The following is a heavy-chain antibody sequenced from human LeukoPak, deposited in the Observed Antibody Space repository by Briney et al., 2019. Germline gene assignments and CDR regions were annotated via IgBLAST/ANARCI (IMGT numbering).Heavy chain of an antibody. V-gene: IGHV1-8*03. J-gene: IGHJ5*02. CDR2: MGPDSGDT. CDR1: GYTFTDYY. Sequence: ASVKVSCKASGYTFTDYYINWVRQAPGQGLEWMGWMGPDSGDTGYAHKFQGRVTITRNTSITTAYMELRSLTFEDTAVYYCARVRLRNGYNWFDPWGQGTLVTVSS. CDR3: ARVRLRNGYNWFDP. D-gene: IGHD3-3*01.